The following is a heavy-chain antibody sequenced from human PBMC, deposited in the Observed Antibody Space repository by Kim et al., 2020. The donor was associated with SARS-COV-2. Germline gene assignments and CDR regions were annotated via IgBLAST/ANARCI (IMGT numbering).Heavy chain of an antibody. D-gene: IGHD5-12*01. CDR3: GRDRDGYKLFYGMDV. CDR2: INPSGGRT. CDR1: GYTFTTYY. Sequence: ASVKVSCKASGYTFTTYYMHWVRQSPGQGLEWMGIINPSGGRTSYAQKFQGRVTMTRDTSTSTVYMELSSLRSEDTAVYYCGRDRDGYKLFYGMDVWGQGTTVTVSS. V-gene: IGHV1-46*01. J-gene: IGHJ6*02.